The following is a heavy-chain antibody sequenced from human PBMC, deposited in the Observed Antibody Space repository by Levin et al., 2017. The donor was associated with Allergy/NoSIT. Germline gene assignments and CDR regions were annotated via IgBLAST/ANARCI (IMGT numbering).Heavy chain of an antibody. J-gene: IGHJ4*02. D-gene: IGHD2-21*01. CDR1: GYTLIGYY. V-gene: IGHV1-2*02. CDR3: ARDAAIGSGDFYTIDF. CDR2: INPNTGGT. Sequence: ASVKVSCKASGYTLIGYYMQWLRQAPGQGLEWMGWINPNTGGTNYAQKFQGRVTMTRDTSISTAYMELSSLRADDTAVYYCARDAAIGSGDFYTIDFWGQGTLVTVSS.